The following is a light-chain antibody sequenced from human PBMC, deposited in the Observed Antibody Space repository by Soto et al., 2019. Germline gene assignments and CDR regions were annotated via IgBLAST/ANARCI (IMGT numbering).Light chain of an antibody. V-gene: IGKV1-39*01. CDR1: QSISSY. CDR2: AAS. J-gene: IGKJ2*01. Sequence: DIQMTQSPSSLSASVGDRVTITCRASQSISSYLNWYQQKQGKAPKLLIYAASSLQSGVPSRFSGSGSGTDFTLTISSLQPEDFATYYCQQSDSTPTTFGQGNKMEIK. CDR3: QQSDSTPTT.